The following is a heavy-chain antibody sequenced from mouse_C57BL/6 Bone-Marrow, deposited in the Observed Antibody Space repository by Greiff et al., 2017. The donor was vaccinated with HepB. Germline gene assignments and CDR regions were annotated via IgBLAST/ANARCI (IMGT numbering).Heavy chain of an antibody. CDR1: GYTFTSYG. CDR3: ARGVYYAMDY. Sequence: QVQLKESGAELARPGASVKLSCKASGYTFTSYGISWVKQRTGQGLEWIGEIYPRSGNTYYNEKFKGKATLTADKSSSTAYMELRSLTSEDSAVYFCARGVYYAMDYWGQGTSVTVSS. V-gene: IGHV1-81*01. CDR2: IYPRSGNT. J-gene: IGHJ4*01.